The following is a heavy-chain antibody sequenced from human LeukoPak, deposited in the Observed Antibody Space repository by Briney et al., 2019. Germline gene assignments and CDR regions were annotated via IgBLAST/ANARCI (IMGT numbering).Heavy chain of an antibody. D-gene: IGHD5-18*01. CDR2: INWNSDSI. V-gene: IGHV3-9*01. J-gene: IGHJ4*02. CDR3: ARGGGYSYGSFDY. CDR1: GFTFDDYA. Sequence: HPGGSLRLSCAVSGFTFDDYAMHWVRQVPGKGLEWVSGINWNSDSIGYADSVKGRFTTSRDNAKNTLYLQMNSLRAEDTAVYYCARGGGYSYGSFDYWGQGTLVTVSS.